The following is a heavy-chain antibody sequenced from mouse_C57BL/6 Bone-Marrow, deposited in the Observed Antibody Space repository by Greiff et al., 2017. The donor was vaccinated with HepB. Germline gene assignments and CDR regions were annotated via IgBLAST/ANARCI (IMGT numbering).Heavy chain of an antibody. CDR2: IYPRSGNT. CDR3: ARYRGYHWFAY. V-gene: IGHV1-81*01. D-gene: IGHD2-14*01. J-gene: IGHJ3*01. CDR1: GYTFTSYG. Sequence: VQLQESGAELARPGASVKLSCKASGYTFTSYGISWVKQRTGQGLEWIGEIYPRSGNTYYNEKFKGKATLTADKSSSTAYMELRSLTSEDSAVYFRARYRGYHWFAYWGQGTLVTVSA.